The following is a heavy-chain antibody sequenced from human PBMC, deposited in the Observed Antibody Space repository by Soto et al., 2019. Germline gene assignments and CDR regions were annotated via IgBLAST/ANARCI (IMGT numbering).Heavy chain of an antibody. D-gene: IGHD3-10*02. J-gene: IGHJ4*02. CDR3: AKDLIMFGELLMGYFDY. Sequence: EVQLLESGGGLVQPGGSLRLSCAASGFTFSSYAMSWVRQAPGKGLEWVSAISGSGGSTYYADSVKGRFTISRDNSKNTLYLQMNSLRAEDTAVYYCAKDLIMFGELLMGYFDYWGQGTLVTVSS. V-gene: IGHV3-23*01. CDR2: ISGSGGST. CDR1: GFTFSSYA.